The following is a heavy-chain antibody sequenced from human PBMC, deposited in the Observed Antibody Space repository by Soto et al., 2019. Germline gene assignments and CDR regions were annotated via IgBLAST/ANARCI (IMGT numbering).Heavy chain of an antibody. V-gene: IGHV3-23*01. D-gene: IGHD3-3*01. J-gene: IGHJ4*02. CDR1: GFSSGSYA. CDR3: ARWSYLDY. Sequence: GAALKISWAASGFSSGSYALSWVRQAPGKGLEWVSTISGSDGKTFYADSVKGRFSISRDTSQSTLYLQMNSLRADDTAMYYSARWSYLDYWGQGTRVTVSS. CDR2: ISGSDGKT.